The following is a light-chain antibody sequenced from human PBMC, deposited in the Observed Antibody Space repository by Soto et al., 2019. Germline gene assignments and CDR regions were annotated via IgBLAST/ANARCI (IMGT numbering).Light chain of an antibody. Sequence: EIVLTQSPGTRSLSPGDRATLSCRASQSVSSSYLAWYQQKPGQAPRLLIYGASSRATGIPDRFSDSGSGTDFTLTISRLEPEDFAVYYCQQYGSSPRTFGQGTKVDNK. CDR2: GAS. CDR1: QSVSSSY. V-gene: IGKV3-20*01. CDR3: QQYGSSPRT. J-gene: IGKJ1*01.